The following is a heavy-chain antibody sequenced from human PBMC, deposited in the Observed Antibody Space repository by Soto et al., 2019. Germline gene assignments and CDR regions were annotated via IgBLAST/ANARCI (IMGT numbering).Heavy chain of an antibody. CDR1: GGTFSSYA. CDR2: IIHIFGTA. CDR3: ASDTKSRYDKTSSTVHDAFDI. Sequence: QVQLVQSGAEVKKPGSSVKVSCKASGGTFSSYAISWVRQAPGQGLEWMGGIIHIFGTANYAQKFQGRVTITAAESTSTAYMALNNLRSEDPDLDYPASDTKSRYDKTSSTVHDAFDIWGQGTMVTVSS. J-gene: IGHJ3*02. V-gene: IGHV1-69*12. D-gene: IGHD3-22*01.